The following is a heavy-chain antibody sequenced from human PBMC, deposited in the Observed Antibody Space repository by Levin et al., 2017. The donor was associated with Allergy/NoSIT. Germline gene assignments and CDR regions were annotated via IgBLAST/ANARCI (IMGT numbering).Heavy chain of an antibody. V-gene: IGHV1-18*01. Sequence: ASVKVSCKASGYTFTSYGISWVRQAPGQGLEWMGWISAYNGNTNYAQKLQGRVTMTTDTSTSTAYMELRSLRSDDTAVYYCARDRDRLAVAGTSGVSYWGQGTLVTVSS. D-gene: IGHD6-19*01. J-gene: IGHJ4*02. CDR2: ISAYNGNT. CDR3: ARDRDRLAVAGTSGVSY. CDR1: GYTFTSYG.